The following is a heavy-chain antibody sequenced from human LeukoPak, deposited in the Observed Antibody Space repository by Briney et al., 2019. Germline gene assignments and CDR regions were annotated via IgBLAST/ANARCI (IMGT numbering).Heavy chain of an antibody. CDR3: ARDLHYYVAMDV. CDR2: IWNDGSKK. Sequence: GGSLRLSCAASGFTFSTYGMHWVRQAPGEGREWVALIWNDGSKKYYADSVKGRFTISRDNSKSMLFLQLNSLRAEDTALYYCARDLHYYVAMDVWGQGTTVTVSS. V-gene: IGHV3-33*04. J-gene: IGHJ6*02. D-gene: IGHD3-10*02. CDR1: GFTFSTYG.